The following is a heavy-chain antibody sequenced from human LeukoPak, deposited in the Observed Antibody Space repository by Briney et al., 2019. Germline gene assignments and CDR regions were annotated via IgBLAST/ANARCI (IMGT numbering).Heavy chain of an antibody. CDR1: GFTFDDYG. D-gene: IGHD2-8*01. V-gene: IGHV3-20*04. CDR3: ARALGVRYYYYMDV. J-gene: IGHJ6*03. Sequence: GGSLRLSCAASGFTFDDYGMSWVRQAPGKGLEWVSGINWNGGNTGYADSVKGRLTISRDNVKNSLYLQMNSLRAEDTALYYCARALGVRYYYYMDVWGKGTTVTVSS. CDR2: INWNGGNT.